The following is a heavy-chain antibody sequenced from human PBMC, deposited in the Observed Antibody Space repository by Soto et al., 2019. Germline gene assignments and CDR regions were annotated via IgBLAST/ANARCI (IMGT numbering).Heavy chain of an antibody. D-gene: IGHD3-3*01. CDR2: INWNSGRS. Sequence: EVQLVESGGCLVQPGRSLRLSCAASGFTFDNYAMHWVRQAPGKGLEWVSGINWNSGRSVYADSVKGRFTISRDNARNSLFLQMDSLRVEDTALYYCAKGGNRYYDFWSDYWGQGTLVTVSS. CDR3: AKGGNRYYDFWSDY. V-gene: IGHV3-9*01. CDR1: GFTFDNYA. J-gene: IGHJ4*02.